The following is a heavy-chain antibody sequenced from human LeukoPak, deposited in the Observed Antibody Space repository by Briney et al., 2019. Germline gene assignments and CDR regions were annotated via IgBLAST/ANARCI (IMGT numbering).Heavy chain of an antibody. V-gene: IGHV4-34*01. Sequence: SETLSLTCAVYGGSFSGYYWSWIRQPPGKGLEWIGEISHSGSTNYNPSLKSRVTISVDTSKNQSSLKLSSVTAADTAVYYCARGAKSLKYYYDSSGYYRPFDYWGQGTLVTVSS. CDR1: GGSFSGYY. CDR2: ISHSGST. D-gene: IGHD3-22*01. J-gene: IGHJ4*02. CDR3: ARGAKSLKYYYDSSGYYRPFDY.